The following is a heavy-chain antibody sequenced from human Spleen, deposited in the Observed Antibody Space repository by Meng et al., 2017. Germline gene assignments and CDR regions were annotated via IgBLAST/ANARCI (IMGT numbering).Heavy chain of an antibody. CDR3: ARWVSRGTSWFDP. CDR2: IFRSGRT. CDR1: GGSIKSDNV. J-gene: IGHJ5*02. D-gene: IGHD2-2*01. Sequence: QVRVEETGPRRVKPSGTLSLTCAVSGGSIKSDNVWSWVRQPPGKGLEWVGEIFRSGRTNYNPSLKSRVTISVDKSKNQFSLKLSSVTAADTAVYYCARWVSRGTSWFDPWGQGTLVTVSS. V-gene: IGHV4-4*02.